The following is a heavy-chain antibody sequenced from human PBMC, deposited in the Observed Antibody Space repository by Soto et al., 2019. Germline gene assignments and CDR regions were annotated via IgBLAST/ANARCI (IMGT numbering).Heavy chain of an antibody. Sequence: PSETVSLTCTVSGGSISIYDWSWIRQPPGKGLEWIGYIYYSGSTNYNPSLKSRGTISVDTAKNQFSLKLSSATAADTAVYYCERLHIPYFVWLLLDNWFCPWGQGPLVTSPQ. CDR1: GGSISIYD. J-gene: IGHJ5*02. CDR3: ERLHIPYFVWLLLDNWFCP. CDR2: IYYSGST. V-gene: IGHV4-59*01. D-gene: IGHD3-9*01.